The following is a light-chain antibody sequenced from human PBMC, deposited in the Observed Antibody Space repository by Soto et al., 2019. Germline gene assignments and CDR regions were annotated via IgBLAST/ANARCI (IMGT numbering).Light chain of an antibody. CDR2: DVS. J-gene: IGLJ1*01. CDR1: SSDVGGYDY. CDR3: CSYTRSSLYV. Sequence: QSALTQPASVSGSPGQSITISCTGTSSDVGGYDYVSWYQQHPGKVPKLMIYDVSNRPSGVSTRFSGSKSGSTASLTISGLQAEDDADYYCCSYTRSSLYVFGTGTKVTVL. V-gene: IGLV2-14*01.